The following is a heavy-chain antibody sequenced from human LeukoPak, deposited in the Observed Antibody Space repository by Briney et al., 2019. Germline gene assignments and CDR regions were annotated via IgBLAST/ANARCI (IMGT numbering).Heavy chain of an antibody. Sequence: ASVKVSRKVSGYTLTELSMHWVRQAPGKGLEWMGGFDPEDGETIYAQKFQGRVTMTEDTSTDTAYMELSSLRSEDTAVYYCATDPPAMDDDAFDIWGQGTMVTVSS. CDR3: ATDPPAMDDDAFDI. D-gene: IGHD2-2*01. J-gene: IGHJ3*02. CDR1: GYTLTELS. CDR2: FDPEDGET. V-gene: IGHV1-24*01.